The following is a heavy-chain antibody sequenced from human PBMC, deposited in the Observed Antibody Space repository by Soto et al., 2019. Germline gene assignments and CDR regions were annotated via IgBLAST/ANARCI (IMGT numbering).Heavy chain of an antibody. V-gene: IGHV1-8*01. Sequence: ASEKVSCKASGYTFTSYDINWVRQATGQGLEWMGWMNPNSGNTGYAQKFQGRVTMTRNTSISTAYMELSSLRSEDTAVYYCARVTMGCSSTSCYPDAFDIWGQGTMVTVSS. J-gene: IGHJ3*02. D-gene: IGHD2-2*01. CDR1: GYTFTSYD. CDR2: MNPNSGNT. CDR3: ARVTMGCSSTSCYPDAFDI.